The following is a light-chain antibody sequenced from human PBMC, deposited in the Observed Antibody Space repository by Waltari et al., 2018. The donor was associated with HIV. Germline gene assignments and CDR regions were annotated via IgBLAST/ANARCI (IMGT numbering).Light chain of an antibody. Sequence: QSVLTQPPSASGIPGQRITISCLGTRSNIGSDYTYRYQQLPGAAPKLLIYRSDQRPSGVPDRFSGSKSGNTASLTVSGLQAEDEADYYCTSYAGRNTFVFGGGTKLTVL. CDR1: RSNIGSDY. V-gene: IGLV1-47*01. CDR3: TSYAGRNTFV. J-gene: IGLJ2*01. CDR2: RSD.